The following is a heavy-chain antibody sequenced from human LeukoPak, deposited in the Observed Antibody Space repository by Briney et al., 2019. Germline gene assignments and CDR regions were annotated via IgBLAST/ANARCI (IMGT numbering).Heavy chain of an antibody. CDR3: AKPYYNYYYFDY. Sequence: PGGSLRLSCAASGFTFSSHDMSWVRQAPGKGLEWASTISDNDGGAYYADSVKGRFTISRDNSKNTLYLQMNNLRAEDTAVYFCAKPYYNYYYFDYWGQGALVTVSS. CDR2: ISDNDGGA. CDR1: GFTFSSHD. D-gene: IGHD5-24*01. J-gene: IGHJ4*02. V-gene: IGHV3-23*01.